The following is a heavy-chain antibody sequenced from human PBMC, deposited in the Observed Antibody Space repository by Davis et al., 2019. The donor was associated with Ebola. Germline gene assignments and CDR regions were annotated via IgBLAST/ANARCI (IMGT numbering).Heavy chain of an antibody. CDR2: INSDGSST. Sequence: GESLKISCAASGFTFSSYWMHWVRQAPGKGLVWVSRINSDGSSTSYADSVKGRFTISRDNAKNTLYLQMNSLRAEDTAVYYCARDPYSRYGNYYYGMDVWGQGTTVTVSS. D-gene: IGHD6-13*01. CDR3: ARDPYSRYGNYYYGMDV. J-gene: IGHJ6*02. V-gene: IGHV3-74*01. CDR1: GFTFSSYW.